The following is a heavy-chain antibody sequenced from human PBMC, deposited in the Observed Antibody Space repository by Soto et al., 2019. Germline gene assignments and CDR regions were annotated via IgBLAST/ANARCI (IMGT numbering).Heavy chain of an antibody. CDR2: IWYDGSNK. D-gene: IGHD1-26*01. J-gene: IGHJ4*02. CDR3: ARDSYGVDY. Sequence: QVQLVESGGGVVQPGRSLRLSCAASGFTFSSYGMHWVRQAPGKGLEWVAVIWYDGSNKYYADSVKGRFTISRDNSKNTLYLQMNSLRAEDTAVYDCARDSYGVDYWGQGTLVTVSS. CDR1: GFTFSSYG. V-gene: IGHV3-33*01.